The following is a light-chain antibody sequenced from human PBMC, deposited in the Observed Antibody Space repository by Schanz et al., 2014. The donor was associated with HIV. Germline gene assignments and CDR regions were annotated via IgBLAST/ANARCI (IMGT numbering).Light chain of an antibody. CDR1: SSDVGADNS. CDR3: SSYTSISTRV. V-gene: IGLV2-14*03. CDR2: DVT. Sequence: QSALTQPASVSGSPGQSITISCTGTSSDVGADNSVSWYQQHPGRAPRLLVYDVTYRPSGVSNRFSGSKSDNTASLTISGLQAEDEADYYCSSYTSISTRVFGGGTQLTVL. J-gene: IGLJ3*02.